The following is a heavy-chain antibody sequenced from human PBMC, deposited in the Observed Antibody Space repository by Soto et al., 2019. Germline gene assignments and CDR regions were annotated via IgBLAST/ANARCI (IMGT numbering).Heavy chain of an antibody. CDR3: ARGVYDFWSPSYYYGMDV. Sequence: LRLSCAASGFTFSSYAMSWVRQAPGKGLEWVSTISGSGGGTYYADSMKGRFTISRDNSKNTLYLQMNSLRAEDTAVYYCARGVYDFWSPSYYYGMDVWGQGTTVTVSS. J-gene: IGHJ6*02. D-gene: IGHD3-3*01. V-gene: IGHV3-23*01. CDR2: ISGSGGGT. CDR1: GFTFSSYA.